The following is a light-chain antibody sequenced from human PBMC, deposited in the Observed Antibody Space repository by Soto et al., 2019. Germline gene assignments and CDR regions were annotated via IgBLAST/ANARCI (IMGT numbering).Light chain of an antibody. CDR3: QQYGYSPLS. CDR2: GES. CDR1: ESVSDNY. V-gene: IGKV3-20*01. J-gene: IGKJ4*01. Sequence: EIVLTQSPGTLSLSPGERATLSCRASESVSDNYLAWYQKRAGQAPRLVLYGESSRASAVPDRFSGSGSRADFAINFSRLEPEDFAVYYCQQYGYSPLSWGGGTKVKIK.